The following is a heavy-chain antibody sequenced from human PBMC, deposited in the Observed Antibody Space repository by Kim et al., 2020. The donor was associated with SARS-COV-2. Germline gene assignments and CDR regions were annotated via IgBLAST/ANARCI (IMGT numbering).Heavy chain of an antibody. Sequence: GGSLRLSCAASGFTFSSYAMHWVRQAPGKGLEWVAVISYDGSNKYYADSVKGRFTISRDNSKNTLYLQMNSLRAEDTAVYYCASAYSSSSYYGMDVWGQGTTVTVSS. V-gene: IGHV3-30-3*01. CDR3: ASAYSSSSYYGMDV. CDR1: GFTFSSYA. D-gene: IGHD6-13*01. CDR2: ISYDGSNK. J-gene: IGHJ6*02.